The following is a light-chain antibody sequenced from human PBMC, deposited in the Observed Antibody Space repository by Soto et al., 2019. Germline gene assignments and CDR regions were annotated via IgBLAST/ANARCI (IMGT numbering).Light chain of an antibody. Sequence: EIVMTQSPGTLSVSPGEGVTLSCRASESISSNLARYQQKPGQAPRLLFYGASTRATGIPARFSGSGSGTEFTLTISSLQSEDFAVYSCQQYSNWPRTFGLGTKVDIK. CDR3: QQYSNWPRT. CDR2: GAS. CDR1: ESISSN. J-gene: IGKJ1*01. V-gene: IGKV3-15*01.